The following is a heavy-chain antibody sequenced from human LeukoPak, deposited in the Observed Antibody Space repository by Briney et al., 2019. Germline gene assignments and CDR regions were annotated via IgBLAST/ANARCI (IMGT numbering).Heavy chain of an antibody. CDR1: GFTFSNYW. CDR3: ARGDFWSGDY. CDR2: IDRGGSEI. D-gene: IGHD3-3*01. V-gene: IGHV3-7*01. Sequence: GGSLRLSCAASGFTFSNYWMSWVRQAPGEGLEWVANIDRGGSEIYYVDSVKGRFTISRDNAKNSLYLQMNSLRAEDTAVYYCARGDFWSGDYWGQGTLVTVSS. J-gene: IGHJ4*02.